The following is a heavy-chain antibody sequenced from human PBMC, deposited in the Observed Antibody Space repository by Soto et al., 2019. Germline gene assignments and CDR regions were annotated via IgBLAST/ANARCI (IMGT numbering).Heavy chain of an antibody. CDR2: IIPILGIA. CDR1: GGTFSSYT. D-gene: IGHD3-22*01. Sequence: GASVRVSCKASGGTFSSYTISWVRQAPGQGLEWMGRIIPILGIANYAQKFQGRVTITADKSTSTAYMELSSLRSEDTAVYYCARVLISYDSSGYYSDAFDIWGQGTMVTVSS. J-gene: IGHJ3*02. CDR3: ARVLISYDSSGYYSDAFDI. V-gene: IGHV1-69*02.